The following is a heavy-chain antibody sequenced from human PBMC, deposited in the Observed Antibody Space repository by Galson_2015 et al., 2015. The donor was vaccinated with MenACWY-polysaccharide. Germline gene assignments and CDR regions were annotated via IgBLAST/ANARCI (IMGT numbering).Heavy chain of an antibody. D-gene: IGHD6-19*01. J-gene: IGHJ4*02. V-gene: IGHV1-8*01. CDR2: MNPNRGNT. CDR1: GYTFSSYD. Sequence: SVKVSCKASGYTFSSYDINWVRQATGQRLEWMGWMNPNRGNTGYAQKFQGRVTMTRNTSISTAYMELSSLTSEDTAVHYCARGRRDTAVAAPAAVLLDYWGQGILVTVSS. CDR3: ARGRRDTAVAAPAAVLLDY.